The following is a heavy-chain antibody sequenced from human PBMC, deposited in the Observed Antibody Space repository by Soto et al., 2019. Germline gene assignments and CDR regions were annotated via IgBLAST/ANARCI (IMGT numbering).Heavy chain of an antibody. J-gene: IGHJ3*02. V-gene: IGHV1-3*01. Sequence: QAQLVQSGAEMKKPGASVKVSCKATGYTFSAYTMNWVRQAPGQSLEWMGWINGGSGNTKYSQNFQGRVSITRDTSASTVYMELTGLTSEATAVYYCARDTETLGPRANDALDIWGQGTMVTVSS. CDR2: INGGSGNT. CDR3: ARDTETLGPRANDALDI. CDR1: GYTFSAYT. D-gene: IGHD3-3*02.